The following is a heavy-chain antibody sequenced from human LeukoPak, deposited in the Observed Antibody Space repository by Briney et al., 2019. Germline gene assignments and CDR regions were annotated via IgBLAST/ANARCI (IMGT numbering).Heavy chain of an antibody. CDR3: ARVGETGTVTMELDL. CDR2: MSFDGNFE. D-gene: IGHD1-7*01. CDR1: GFAFADYS. J-gene: IGHJ1*01. Sequence: GGSLRLSCAASGFAFADYSLRWVRQAPGKGLEWVALMSFDGNFENFADSVKGRFTISRDTARNTLYLHMGSLGVEDSAVYYCARVGETGTVTMELDLWGQGALVTVSS. V-gene: IGHV3-30*04.